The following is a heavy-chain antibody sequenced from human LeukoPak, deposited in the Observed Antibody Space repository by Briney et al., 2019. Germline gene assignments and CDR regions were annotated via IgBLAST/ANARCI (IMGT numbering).Heavy chain of an antibody. Sequence: GGSLRLSCAASGFTFSDYYMSWIRQAPGKGLEWVSYISSSGSTIYYADSVKGRFTISRDNARNSLYLQMNSLRAEGTAVYYCARAGTWELIYYFDYWGQGTLVTVSS. CDR1: GFTFSDYY. CDR3: ARAGTWELIYYFDY. J-gene: IGHJ4*02. D-gene: IGHD1-26*01. V-gene: IGHV3-11*04. CDR2: ISSSGSTI.